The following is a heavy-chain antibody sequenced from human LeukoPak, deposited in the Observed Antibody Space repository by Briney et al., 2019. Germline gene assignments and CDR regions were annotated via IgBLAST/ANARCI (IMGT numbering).Heavy chain of an antibody. D-gene: IGHD3-10*01. CDR1: GYSFSSYW. Sequence: GESLKISCKGSGYSFSSYWIGWARQMPGKGLEWLVIIHPYDSDIRYSPSFQGQVTISGDKSISTAYLQWSSLKASDTAMYYCARKYYYGSGSYYHLDYWGQGTLVTVSS. CDR3: ARKYYYGSGSYYHLDY. J-gene: IGHJ4*02. V-gene: IGHV5-51*01. CDR2: IHPYDSDI.